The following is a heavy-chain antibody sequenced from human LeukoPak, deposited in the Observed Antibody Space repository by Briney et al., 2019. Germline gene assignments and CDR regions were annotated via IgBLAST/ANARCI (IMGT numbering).Heavy chain of an antibody. J-gene: IGHJ4*02. D-gene: IGHD5-24*01. CDR2: IYGGGRT. V-gene: IGHV3-66*01. Sequence: GGSLRLSCAASGFTVSSSYMSWVRQAPGKGLEWVSVIYGGGRTYYTDSVKGRFTISRDNFKNTLYLQMNSLRAEDTAVYYCARSDDYNSRNVFNYWGQGTLVTVSS. CDR1: GFTVSSSY. CDR3: ARSDDYNSRNVFNY.